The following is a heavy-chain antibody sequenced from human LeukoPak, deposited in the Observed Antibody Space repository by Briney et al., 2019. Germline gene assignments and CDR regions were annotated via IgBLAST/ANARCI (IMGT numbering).Heavy chain of an antibody. CDR3: ARARGYFGGNFGYYFNY. Sequence: SGTLSLTCAVSGGSISSSNWWSWVRQSPGKGLEWIGEIYHSGSTNYNPSLKSRVTISVDKSKNQFSLKLSSVTAADTAVYYCARARGYFGGNFGYYFNYWGQGTLVTVSS. CDR2: IYHSGST. J-gene: IGHJ4*02. D-gene: IGHD3-16*01. V-gene: IGHV4-4*02. CDR1: GGSISSSNW.